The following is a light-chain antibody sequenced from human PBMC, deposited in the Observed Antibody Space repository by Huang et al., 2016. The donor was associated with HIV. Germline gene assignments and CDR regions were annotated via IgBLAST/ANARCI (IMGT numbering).Light chain of an antibody. Sequence: EIVMTQSPATLSVSPGEGATLSCRASQSISTNLAWYQHTPGQAPRLLIHGASTRATGVPASFSGSGSGTEFTLTISTLQSEDFAVYYCQQYNNWPPNTFGQGTNLEI. V-gene: IGKV3-15*01. CDR3: QQYNNWPPNT. J-gene: IGKJ2*01. CDR1: QSISTN. CDR2: GAS.